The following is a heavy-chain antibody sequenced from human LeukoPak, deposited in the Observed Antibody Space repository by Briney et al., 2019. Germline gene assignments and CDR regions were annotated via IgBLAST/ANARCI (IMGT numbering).Heavy chain of an antibody. CDR1: GGSISGYY. J-gene: IGHJ3*02. CDR2: INYSGST. V-gene: IGHV4-59*08. D-gene: IGHD2-15*01. CDR3: ARHATADAFDI. Sequence: SETLSLTCTVSGGSISGYYWSWIRQPPGKGLEWIGYINYSGSTNYNPSLKSRVTISVDTSKNQFSLKLSSVTAADTAVYYCARHATADAFDIWGQGTMVTVSS.